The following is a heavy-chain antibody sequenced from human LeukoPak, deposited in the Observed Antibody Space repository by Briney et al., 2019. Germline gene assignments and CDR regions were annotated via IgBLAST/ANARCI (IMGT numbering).Heavy chain of an antibody. D-gene: IGHD1-26*01. V-gene: IGHV4-30-4*01. Sequence: SHTLSLPCTVSGGSISSGDYYWSWVRQPPGKGLEWIGYIYYSGSTYYNPSLKSRVTISVDTYKNQFSLKLSSVTAADTAVYYCARSGSYPVGFDPWGQGTLVTVSS. J-gene: IGHJ5*02. CDR1: GGSISSGDYY. CDR3: ARSGSYPVGFDP. CDR2: IYYSGST.